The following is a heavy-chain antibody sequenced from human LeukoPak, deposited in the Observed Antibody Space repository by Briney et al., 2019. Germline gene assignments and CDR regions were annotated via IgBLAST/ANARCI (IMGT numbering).Heavy chain of an antibody. Sequence: GGSLRLSCAVSGLTLSSHEMNWVRQAPAGGLEGGSYISGRGSGITYADSVKGRFTTSRDNTKNSLYLQMNTLRAEDTAIYYCAREYASSSGHVLDCWGPGTLVTVSS. J-gene: IGHJ4*02. CDR1: GLTLSSHE. V-gene: IGHV3-48*03. CDR3: AREYASSSGHVLDC. D-gene: IGHD6-6*01. CDR2: ISGRGSGI.